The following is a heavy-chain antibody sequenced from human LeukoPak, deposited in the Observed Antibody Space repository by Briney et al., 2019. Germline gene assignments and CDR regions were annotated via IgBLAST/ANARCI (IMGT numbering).Heavy chain of an antibody. J-gene: IGHJ4*02. V-gene: IGHV3-7*01. Sequence: GGSLRLSCAASGFTFSSYWMGWVRQAPGKGLEWVANIKQDGSEKYYVDSVKGRFTISRDNAKNSLYLQMNSLRAEDTAVYYCARDVGSRAGDGYNSVDYWGQGTLVTVSS. CDR1: GFTFSSYW. CDR2: IKQDGSEK. D-gene: IGHD5-24*01. CDR3: ARDVGSRAGDGYNSVDY.